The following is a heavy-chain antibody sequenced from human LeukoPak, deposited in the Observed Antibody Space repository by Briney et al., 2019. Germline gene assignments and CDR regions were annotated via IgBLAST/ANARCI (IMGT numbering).Heavy chain of an antibody. D-gene: IGHD2-15*01. Sequence: GGSLRLSCAASGFTFDDYAMHWVRQAPGKGPVWVSRINNDGSGTTYADSVKGRFSISRDDAKNTLYLQMNSLRAEDTAVYYCVRGGESTWSWGQGTLVTVSS. CDR3: VRGGESTWS. CDR2: INNDGSGT. V-gene: IGHV3-74*01. J-gene: IGHJ5*02. CDR1: GFTFDDYA.